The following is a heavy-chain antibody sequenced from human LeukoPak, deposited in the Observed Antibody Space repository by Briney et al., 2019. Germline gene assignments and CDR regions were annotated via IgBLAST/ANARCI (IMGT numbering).Heavy chain of an antibody. CDR2: ISAYNGNT. J-gene: IGHJ4*02. Sequence: ASVKVSCKASGYTFTSYGISWVRQAPGQGLEWMGWISAYNGNTHYAQKLQGRVTMTRDMSTSTVYMELSSLRSEDTAVYYCARERDGYTVCLDYWGQGTLVTVSS. V-gene: IGHV1-18*01. CDR3: ARERDGYTVCLDY. D-gene: IGHD5-24*01. CDR1: GYTFTSYG.